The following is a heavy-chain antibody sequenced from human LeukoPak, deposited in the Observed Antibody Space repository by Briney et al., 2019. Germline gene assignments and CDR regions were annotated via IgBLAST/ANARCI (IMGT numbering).Heavy chain of an antibody. CDR3: ARGVDY. V-gene: IGHV4-59*12. CDR1: GGSISSYY. J-gene: IGHJ4*02. Sequence: PSETLSLTCTVSGGSISSYYWSWIRQPPGKGLEWIGYIYYSGSTNYNPSLKSRVTISVDTSKNQFSLKLSSVTAADTAVYYCARGVDYWGQGTLVTVFS. CDR2: IYYSGST.